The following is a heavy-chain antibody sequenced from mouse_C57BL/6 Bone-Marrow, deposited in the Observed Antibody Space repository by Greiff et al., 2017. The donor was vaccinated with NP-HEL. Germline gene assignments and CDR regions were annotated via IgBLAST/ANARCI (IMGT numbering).Heavy chain of an antibody. CDR2: IDPANGNT. CDR3: ASSPAYYYGSSYLYFDV. CDR1: GFNIKNTY. J-gene: IGHJ1*03. D-gene: IGHD1-1*01. V-gene: IGHV14-3*01. Sequence: VQLQQSVAELVRPGASVKLSCTASGFNIKNTYMHWVKQRPEQGLEWIGRIDPANGNTKYAPKFQGKATITADTSSNTAYLQLSSLTSEDTAIYYCASSPAYYYGSSYLYFDVWGTGTTVTVSS.